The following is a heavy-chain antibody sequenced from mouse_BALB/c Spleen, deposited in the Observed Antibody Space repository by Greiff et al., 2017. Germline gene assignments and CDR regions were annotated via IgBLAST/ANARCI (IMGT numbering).Heavy chain of an antibody. CDR3: ARLWEGDAMDY. V-gene: IGHV2-6-7*01. D-gene: IGHD4-1*01. J-gene: IGHJ4*01. Sequence: VMVVESGPGLVAPSQSLSITCTVSGFSLTGYGVNWVRQTPGKGLEWLGMIWGDGSTDYNSALKSRLSISKDHSKIQVILKMNSLLSDDTAMYYCARLWEGDAMDYWGQGTSVTVSS. CDR2: IWGDGST. CDR1: GFSLTGYG.